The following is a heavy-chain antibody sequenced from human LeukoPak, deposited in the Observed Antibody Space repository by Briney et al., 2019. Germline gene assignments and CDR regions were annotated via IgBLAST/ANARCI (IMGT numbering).Heavy chain of an antibody. V-gene: IGHV3-11*04. Sequence: GGSLRLSCAASGFTFSDYYMSWIRQAPGKGLEWVSYISNTGITRHYADSVKGRFTISRDNAKNSLYLQMDSLRAEDTAVYYCARSGVAGTWAIDYWGQGTLVTVSS. CDR2: ISNTGITR. D-gene: IGHD6-19*01. J-gene: IGHJ4*02. CDR1: GFTFSDYY. CDR3: ARSGVAGTWAIDY.